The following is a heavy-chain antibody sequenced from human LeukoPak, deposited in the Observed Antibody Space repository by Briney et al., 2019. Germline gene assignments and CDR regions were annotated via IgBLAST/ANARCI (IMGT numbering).Heavy chain of an antibody. J-gene: IGHJ4*02. CDR1: GGTFSSYA. D-gene: IGHD6-13*01. V-gene: IGHV1-69*13. CDR2: IIPLFGTA. CDR3: ARPGTRGSSQGNFDY. Sequence: ASVKVSCKTSGGTFSSYAISWVRQAPGQGLEWMGGIIPLFGTANYAQKFQGRVTIIADEATSTAYMELSSLTSDDTAVYYCARPGTRGSSQGNFDYWGQGTLATVSS.